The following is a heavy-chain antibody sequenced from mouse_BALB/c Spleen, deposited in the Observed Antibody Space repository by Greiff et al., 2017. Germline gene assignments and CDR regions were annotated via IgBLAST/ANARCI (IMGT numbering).Heavy chain of an antibody. J-gene: IGHJ2*01. CDR3: ARCGYGEDFDY. CDR1: GFTFSSFG. D-gene: IGHD1-1*01. V-gene: IGHV5-17*02. Sequence: DVKLVESGGGLVQPGGSRKLSCAASGFTFSSFGMHWVRQAPEKGLEWVAYISSGSSTIYYADTVKGRFTISRDNPKNTLFLQMTSLRSEDTAMYYCARCGYGEDFDYWGQGTTLTVSS. CDR2: ISSGSSTI.